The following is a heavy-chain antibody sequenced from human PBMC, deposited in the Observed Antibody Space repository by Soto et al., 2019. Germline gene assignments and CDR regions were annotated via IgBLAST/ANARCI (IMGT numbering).Heavy chain of an antibody. Sequence: SETLSLTCAVYGGSFSGYYWSWIRQPPGKGLEWIGEINHSGSTNYNPSLKSRVTISVDTSKNQFSLKLSSVTAADTAVYYCARGRSYYDFWSGYIEGHDAFDIWGQGTMVTVSS. CDR2: INHSGST. CDR1: GGSFSGYY. CDR3: ARGRSYYDFWSGYIEGHDAFDI. V-gene: IGHV4-34*01. D-gene: IGHD3-3*01. J-gene: IGHJ3*02.